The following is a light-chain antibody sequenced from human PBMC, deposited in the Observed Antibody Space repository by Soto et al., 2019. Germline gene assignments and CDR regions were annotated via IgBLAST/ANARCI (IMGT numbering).Light chain of an antibody. CDR3: QQYGSSPLT. CDR1: QIVDSNY. Sequence: EIALTQSPGTLSLSPGEGATLSCRASQIVDSNYLAWYQQKPGQAPRLLFYGAASRAAAVPDRFSGSGSRTDFTLTISRREPEDFAVYHCQQYGSSPLTFGQGTKLEIK. J-gene: IGKJ2*01. V-gene: IGKV3-20*01. CDR2: GAA.